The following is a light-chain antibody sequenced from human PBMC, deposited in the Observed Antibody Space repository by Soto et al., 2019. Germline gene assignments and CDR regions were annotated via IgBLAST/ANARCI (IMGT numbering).Light chain of an antibody. V-gene: IGKV3D-15*01. CDR2: GAS. J-gene: IGKJ4*01. CDR1: QSVRGN. CDR3: QQYIDWPRT. Sequence: EIVMAQSPATLSVSPGEGATLSCRASQSVRGNLAWYQQKPGQAPRLLIYGASTRASGIPTRFSGARSGAEFTLTISSLQSEDSAVYFCQQYIDWPRTFGGGTRVDIK.